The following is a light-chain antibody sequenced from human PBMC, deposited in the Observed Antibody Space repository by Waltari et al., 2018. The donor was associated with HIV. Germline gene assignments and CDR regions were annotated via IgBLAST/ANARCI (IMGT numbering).Light chain of an antibody. Sequence: DIQMTQSPSTLSASVGDRVTITSRASQTSSRWLAWYQQKPGKAPKLLIYKASTLESGVPSRFSGSGSGTAFSLTISSLQPDDFATYYCQQYKDFPITFGGGTKVEIK. CDR2: KAS. CDR1: QTSSRW. J-gene: IGKJ4*01. CDR3: QQYKDFPIT. V-gene: IGKV1-5*03.